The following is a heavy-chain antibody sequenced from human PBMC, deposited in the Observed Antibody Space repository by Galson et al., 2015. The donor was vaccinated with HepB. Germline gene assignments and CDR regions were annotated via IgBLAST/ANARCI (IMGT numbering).Heavy chain of an antibody. Sequence: SVKVSCKASGYTFTSYYIHWVRQAPGQGLEWMGIISPSGGTTTYTQKFQGRVTMTRDTSTSTLYMELSSLRSEDTAVYYCARSVELSSGAFDYWGQGTLVIVSS. J-gene: IGHJ4*02. D-gene: IGHD3-16*02. V-gene: IGHV1-46*01. CDR1: GYTFTSYY. CDR2: ISPSGGTT. CDR3: ARSVELSSGAFDY.